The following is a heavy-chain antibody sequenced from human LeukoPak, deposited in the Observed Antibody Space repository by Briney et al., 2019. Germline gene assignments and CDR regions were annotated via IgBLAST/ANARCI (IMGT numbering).Heavy chain of an antibody. CDR3: AKIPWDPSTTDAFDI. Sequence: PGGSLRLSCAASGFTFSNYAMSWVRQAPGKGLEWVSAISGSGSNTYYADSVKGRFTISRDNSKNTLYLQMNSLRAEDTAVYYCAKIPWDPSTTDAFDIWAKGQWSPSLQ. D-gene: IGHD1-14*01. CDR2: ISGSGSNT. J-gene: IGHJ3*02. CDR1: GFTFSNYA. V-gene: IGHV3-23*01.